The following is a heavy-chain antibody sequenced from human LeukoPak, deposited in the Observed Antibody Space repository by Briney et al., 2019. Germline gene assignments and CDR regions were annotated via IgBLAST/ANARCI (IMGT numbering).Heavy chain of an antibody. J-gene: IGHJ4*02. Sequence: GESLRLSCAASGFTFSSYGMHWVRQAPGKGLEWVTFILSDGGNKYYAESVKGRFTISRDNSKNTLYLQMNSLRAEDTAVYYCARTAAALDYWGQGTLVTVSS. CDR2: ILSDGGNK. D-gene: IGHD6-13*01. CDR1: GFTFSSYG. V-gene: IGHV3-30*02. CDR3: ARTAAALDY.